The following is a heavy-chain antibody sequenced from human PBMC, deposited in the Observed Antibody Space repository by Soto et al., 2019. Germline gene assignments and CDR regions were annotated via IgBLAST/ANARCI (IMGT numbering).Heavy chain of an antibody. CDR1: GGSISSGDYY. CDR3: ARDVVIEPTNFDY. CDR2: IYYSGST. D-gene: IGHD3-22*01. V-gene: IGHV4-30-4*01. Sequence: KTSETLSLTCTVSGGSISSGDYYWSWIRQPPGKGLELIGYIYYSGSTYYNPSLKSRVTISVDTSKNQFSLKLSSVTAADTAVYYCARDVVIEPTNFDYWGQGTLVTVSS. J-gene: IGHJ4*02.